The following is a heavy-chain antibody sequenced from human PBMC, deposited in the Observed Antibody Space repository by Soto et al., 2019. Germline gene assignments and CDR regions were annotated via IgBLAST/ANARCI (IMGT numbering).Heavy chain of an antibody. J-gene: IGHJ4*02. D-gene: IGHD6-19*01. CDR3: ALPKNTLGWYHF. CDR1: GYTFTNYH. CDR2: INPNGGST. V-gene: IGHV1-46*01. Sequence: QVQVVQSGAEVKKPGASVKVSCKTSGYTFTNYHVHWVRQAPGQGLEWMGAINPNGGSTTYAQHLQGRVTMTSDSSTSTDYREMGSLISDDSAVYYCALPKNTLGWYHFWGQGTLVTVS.